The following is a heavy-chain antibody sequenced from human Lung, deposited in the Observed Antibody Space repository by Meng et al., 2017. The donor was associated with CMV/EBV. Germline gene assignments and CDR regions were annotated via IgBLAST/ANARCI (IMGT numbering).Heavy chain of an antibody. V-gene: IGHV6-1*01. J-gene: IGHJ4*02. D-gene: IGHD1-1*01. CDR2: TYYRSKWYN. Sequence: SPXXXLTXAISGDSVSSNSVAWNWIRQSPSRGLEWLGRTYYRSKWYNDYAVSVKSRITINPDTSKNQFSLQLKSVTPEDTAVYYCARGYSHRFDYWGQGTXVT. CDR1: GDSVSSNSVA. CDR3: ARGYSHRFDY.